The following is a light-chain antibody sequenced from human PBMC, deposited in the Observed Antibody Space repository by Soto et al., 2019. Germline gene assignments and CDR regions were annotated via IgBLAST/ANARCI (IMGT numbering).Light chain of an antibody. CDR3: QHYNSYSEA. V-gene: IGKV1-5*03. J-gene: IGKJ1*01. Sequence: DIQRTESPSTLSGSVGDRVTITCRASQTISSWLAWYQQTPGKPPKILIYKASTLKSGVPSRFSGTGSGTEFTLTISSLQPDDFSTYYCQHYNSYSEAFGQGTKVDIK. CDR2: KAS. CDR1: QTISSW.